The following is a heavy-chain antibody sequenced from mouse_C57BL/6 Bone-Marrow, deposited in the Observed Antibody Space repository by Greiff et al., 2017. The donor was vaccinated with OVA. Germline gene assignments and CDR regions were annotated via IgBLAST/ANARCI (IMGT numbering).Heavy chain of an antibody. Sequence: QVQLQQPGTYLVKPGASVKLSCKASGYTFTSYWMHWVKQRPGQGLEWIGNINPSNGGTNYNEKFKSKATLTVDKSSSTAYMQLSSLTSEDSAVYYCARELLRYQGWFAYWGQGTLVTVSA. CDR1: GYTFTSYW. J-gene: IGHJ3*01. CDR2: INPSNGGT. V-gene: IGHV1-53*01. D-gene: IGHD1-1*01. CDR3: ARELLRYQGWFAY.